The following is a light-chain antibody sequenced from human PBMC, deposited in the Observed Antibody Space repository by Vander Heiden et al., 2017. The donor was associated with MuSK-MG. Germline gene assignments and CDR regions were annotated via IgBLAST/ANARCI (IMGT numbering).Light chain of an antibody. CDR3: SSYTSSSTVV. CDR2: EVS. Sequence: QSALTQPASVSGSPGQSIPISCTGTSSDVGGYNYVSWYQQHPGKAPKLMIYEVSNRPSGVSNRFSGSKSSNTASLTIAGLQAEDEADYYCSSYTSSSTVVFGGGTKLTVL. J-gene: IGLJ2*01. V-gene: IGLV2-14*01. CDR1: SSDVGGYNY.